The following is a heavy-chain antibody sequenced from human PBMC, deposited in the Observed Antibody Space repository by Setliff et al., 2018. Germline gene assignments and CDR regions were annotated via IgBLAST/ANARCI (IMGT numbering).Heavy chain of an antibody. CDR2: IYYSGST. Sequence: PLSLTCTVSGGSISSGGYYWSWIRQHPGKGLEWIGYIYYSGSTHYNPSLKSRVTISVDTSKNQFSLKLSSVTAADTAVYYCARVPRFTDTRNAFDIWGQGTMVTVSS. V-gene: IGHV4-31*03. CDR3: ARVPRFTDTRNAFDI. J-gene: IGHJ3*02. D-gene: IGHD5-18*01. CDR1: GGSISSGGYY.